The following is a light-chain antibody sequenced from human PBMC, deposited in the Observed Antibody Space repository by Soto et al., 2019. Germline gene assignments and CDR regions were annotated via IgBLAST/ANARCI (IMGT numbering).Light chain of an antibody. J-gene: IGKJ1*01. CDR3: QQCGSSPWA. V-gene: IGKV3-20*01. CDR1: QSVGSSY. CDR2: GTT. Sequence: EIVMTQSPATLSVSPGERATLSCRASQSVGSSYLAWYQQKPGQAPRLLIAGTTSRATGIPARFSGSGSGTDFTLTISRLEPEDFAVYYCQQCGSSPWAFGQGTKVDIK.